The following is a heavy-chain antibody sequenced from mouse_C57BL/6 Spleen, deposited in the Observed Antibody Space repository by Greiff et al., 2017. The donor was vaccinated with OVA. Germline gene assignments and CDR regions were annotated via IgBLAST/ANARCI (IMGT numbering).Heavy chain of an antibody. CDR3: ARRGGTSYWYFDV. V-gene: IGHV1-72*01. CDR1: GYTFTSYW. CDR2: IDPNSGGT. Sequence: QVQLKQPGAELVKPGASVKLSCKASGYTFTSYWMHWVKQRPGRGLEWIGRIDPNSGGTKYNEKFKSKATLTVDKPSSTAYMQLSSLTSEDSAVYYCARRGGTSYWYFDVWGTGTTVTVSS. D-gene: IGHD4-1*01. J-gene: IGHJ1*03.